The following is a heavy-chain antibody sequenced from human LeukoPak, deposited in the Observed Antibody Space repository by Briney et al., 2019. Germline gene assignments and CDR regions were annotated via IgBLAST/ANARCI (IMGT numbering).Heavy chain of an antibody. D-gene: IGHD3-22*01. Sequence: PGGSLRLSCAASGFTVRSNYMSWVPRAPGKGLEWVSVFYSGGSTYYADSVKARFTISRDNSKNTLYLQMNSLRAEDTAVYYCSLYYDSSGYYTNPEAPEYFQHWGQGTLVTVSS. J-gene: IGHJ1*01. CDR1: GFTVRSNY. CDR3: SLYYDSSGYYTNPEAPEYFQH. V-gene: IGHV3-53*01. CDR2: FYSGGST.